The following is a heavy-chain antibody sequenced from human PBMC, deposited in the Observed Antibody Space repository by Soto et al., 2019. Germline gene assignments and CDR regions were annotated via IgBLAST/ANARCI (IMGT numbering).Heavy chain of an antibody. CDR3: ARESRNYDALDY. D-gene: IGHD3-22*01. CDR2: ISADNHNT. J-gene: IGHJ4*02. V-gene: IGHV1-18*01. CDR1: GYTFTSYV. Sequence: ASVKVSCKTSGYTFTSYVISWVRQAPGHGLEWMGWISADNHNTNVAQNFQGRVTLTTDTSPTTVFMELRNLRSDDTAVYYCARESRNYDALDYWGQGPLVTVYS.